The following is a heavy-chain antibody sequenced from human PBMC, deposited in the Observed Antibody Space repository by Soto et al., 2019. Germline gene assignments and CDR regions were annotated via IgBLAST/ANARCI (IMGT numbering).Heavy chain of an antibody. J-gene: IGHJ4*02. CDR3: THNNDDASGSVY. Sequence: QITLKESAPTLVKPTQTLTLTCAFSGFSLNTRGVGVGWIRQPPGKALEWLALIYWDNDKRYSPSLKSRLTSTKDAPKNHVVLMMTDMDPVDTATYYCTHNNDDASGSVYWGQGTLVTVSS. D-gene: IGHD3-10*01. V-gene: IGHV2-5*02. CDR1: GFSLNTRGVG. CDR2: IYWDNDK.